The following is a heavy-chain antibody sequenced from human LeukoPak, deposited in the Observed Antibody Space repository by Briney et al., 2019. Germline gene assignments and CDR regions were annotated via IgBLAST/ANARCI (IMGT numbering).Heavy chain of an antibody. CDR2: ISYDGSNK. V-gene: IGHV3-30-3*01. J-gene: IGHJ4*02. CDR3: ARDRRIAAADTALDY. CDR1: GFTFSSYA. D-gene: IGHD6-13*01. Sequence: GGSLRLSCAASGFTFSSYAMHWVRQAPGKGLEWVAVISYDGSNKYYADSVKGRFTISRDNSKNTLYLQMNSLRAEDTAVYYCARDRRIAAADTALDYWGQGTLVTVSS.